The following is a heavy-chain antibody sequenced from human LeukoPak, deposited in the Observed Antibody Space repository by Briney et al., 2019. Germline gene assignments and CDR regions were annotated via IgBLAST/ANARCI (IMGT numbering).Heavy chain of an antibody. D-gene: IGHD5-18*01. CDR1: DDSITIYY. CDR2: IDHTGIT. Sequence: PSETLSLTCTVSDDSITIYYWTWIRQPPGKGLDWIGYIDHTGITNYNPSLNSRVTISRDTSRNHFSLELSSATAADTAVYYCARGRAGRGYSYVIYYYYYMDVWGKGTTVTVSS. J-gene: IGHJ6*03. CDR3: ARGRAGRGYSYVIYYYYYMDV. V-gene: IGHV4-59*01.